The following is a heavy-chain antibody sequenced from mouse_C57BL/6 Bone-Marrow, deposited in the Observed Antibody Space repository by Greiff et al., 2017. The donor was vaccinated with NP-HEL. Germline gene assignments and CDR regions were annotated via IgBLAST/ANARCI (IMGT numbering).Heavy chain of an antibody. V-gene: IGHV1-80*01. D-gene: IGHD3-2*02. CDR3: ARNAQVGAMDY. J-gene: IGHJ4*01. Sequence: QVHLKQSGAELVKPGASVKISCKASGYAFSSYWMNWVKQRPGKGLEWIGQIYPGDGDTNYNGKFKGKATLTADKSSSTAYMQLSSLTSEDSAVYFCARNAQVGAMDYWGQGTSVTVSS. CDR1: GYAFSSYW. CDR2: IYPGDGDT.